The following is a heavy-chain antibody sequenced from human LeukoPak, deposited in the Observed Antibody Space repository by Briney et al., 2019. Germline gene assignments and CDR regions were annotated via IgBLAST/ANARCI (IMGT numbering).Heavy chain of an antibody. J-gene: IGHJ6*02. V-gene: IGHV6-1*01. CDR3: ARGKSKRLDV. Sequence: SQTLSLTCAIPGDSVSSNSGTWNWIRQSPSRGLEWLGRTYYRSKWYNDYAVSVQSRITINPDTSKNHFSLQLSSVTPEDTAVYFCARGKSKRLDVWGQGTTVTVSS. CDR2: TYYRSKWYN. CDR1: GDSVSSNSGT. D-gene: IGHD5/OR15-5a*01.